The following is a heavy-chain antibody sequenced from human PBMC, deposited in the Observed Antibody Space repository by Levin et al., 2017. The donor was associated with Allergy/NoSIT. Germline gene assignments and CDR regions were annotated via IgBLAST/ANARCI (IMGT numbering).Heavy chain of an antibody. CDR2: IYYSGST. D-gene: IGHD4-17*01. CDR1: GGSISSSSYY. CDR3: ARHYDYGDYGLDY. J-gene: IGHJ4*02. V-gene: IGHV4-39*01. Sequence: SETLSLTCTVSGGSISSSSYYWGWIRQPPGKGLEWIGSIYYSGSTYYNPSLKSRVTISVDTSKNQFSLKLSSVTAADTAVYYCARHYDYGDYGLDYWGQGTLVTVSS.